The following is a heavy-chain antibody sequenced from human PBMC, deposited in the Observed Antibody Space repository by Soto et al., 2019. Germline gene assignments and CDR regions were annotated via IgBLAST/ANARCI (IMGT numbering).Heavy chain of an antibody. CDR1: GFTPSDHY. CDR3: VKSGDNYNALDY. J-gene: IGHJ4*02. CDR2: SSNSGSFT. D-gene: IGHD1-1*01. Sequence: GGSLRLSCTASGFTPSDHYMSWIRQAPGKGLEWIGYSSNSGSFTRYADSVKGRFSISRDNAKNSLYLQINSLRGDDTAIYYCVKSGDNYNALDYWGQGTPVTVSS. V-gene: IGHV3-11*06.